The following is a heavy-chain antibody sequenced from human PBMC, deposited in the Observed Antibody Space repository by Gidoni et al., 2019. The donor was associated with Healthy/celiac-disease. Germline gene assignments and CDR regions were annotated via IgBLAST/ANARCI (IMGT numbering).Heavy chain of an antibody. CDR2: ISGSGGST. V-gene: IGHV3-23*01. CDR3: AKSRSGWGFY. CDR1: GFTFSSYA. J-gene: IGHJ4*02. D-gene: IGHD6-19*01. Sequence: ELQLLASWGGLVHPGGSLRLSCAASGFTFSSYAMRWVRQAPGKGLEWVSAISGSGGSTYYADAVKGRFTIARDNSKNTLYLQMNSLRAEDTAVYYCAKSRSGWGFYWGQGTLVTVSS.